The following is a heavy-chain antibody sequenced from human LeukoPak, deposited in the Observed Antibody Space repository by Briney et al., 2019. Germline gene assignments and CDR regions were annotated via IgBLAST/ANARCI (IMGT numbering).Heavy chain of an antibody. J-gene: IGHJ3*02. Sequence: PSETLSLTCAVYGGSFSGYYWSWIRQPPGKGLEWIGEINHSGSTNYNPSLKSRVTISVDTSKNQFSLKLSSVTAADTAVYYCVRSNWFYCSSTSCYAGGAFDIWGQGTMVTVSS. CDR2: INHSGST. CDR3: VRSNWFYCSSTSCYAGGAFDI. V-gene: IGHV4-34*01. D-gene: IGHD2-2*01. CDR1: GGSFSGYY.